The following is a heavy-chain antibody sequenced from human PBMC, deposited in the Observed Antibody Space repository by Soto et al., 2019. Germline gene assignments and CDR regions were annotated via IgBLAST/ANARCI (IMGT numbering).Heavy chain of an antibody. V-gene: IGHV3-64*01. J-gene: IGHJ4*02. CDR3: ARGTDGSGLFGY. D-gene: IGHD6-19*01. CDR2: SSSNGGST. Sequence: EVQLVESGGGLVQPGGSLRLSCAASGFTFSSYAMHWVRQAPGKGLEYVSASSSNGGSTYYANSVKGRFTISRDNSKNTLYLQMGSLRAEDMAVYYCARGTDGSGLFGYLGQGTLVTVSS. CDR1: GFTFSSYA.